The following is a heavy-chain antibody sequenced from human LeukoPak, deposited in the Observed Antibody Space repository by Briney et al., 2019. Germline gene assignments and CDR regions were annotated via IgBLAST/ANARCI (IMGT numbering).Heavy chain of an antibody. CDR3: ARDSGYGFEYYFDY. CDR1: GFTFSSYE. J-gene: IGHJ4*02. D-gene: IGHD5-12*01. V-gene: IGHV3-48*03. Sequence: GGSLRLSCAASGFTFSSYEMNWVRQAPGKGLEWVSYISSSGSTIYYADSVKGRFTISRDNAKNSLYLQVNSLRAEDTAVCYCARDSGYGFEYYFDYWGQGTLVTVSS. CDR2: ISSSGSTI.